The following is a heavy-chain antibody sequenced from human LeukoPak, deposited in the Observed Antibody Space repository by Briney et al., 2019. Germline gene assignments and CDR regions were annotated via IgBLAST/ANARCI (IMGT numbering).Heavy chain of an antibody. CDR1: GYTFTSYD. D-gene: IGHD3/OR15-3a*01. Sequence: ASVKVSCKASGYTFTSYDINWVRQATGQALEWMGWMNPNSGNTGYAQKFQGRVTMTRNTSISTAYMELSSLRSEDTAVYYCARGHRTLGRPYYYYGMDVWGQGTTVTVSS. V-gene: IGHV1-8*01. CDR2: MNPNSGNT. CDR3: ARGHRTLGRPYYYYGMDV. J-gene: IGHJ6*02.